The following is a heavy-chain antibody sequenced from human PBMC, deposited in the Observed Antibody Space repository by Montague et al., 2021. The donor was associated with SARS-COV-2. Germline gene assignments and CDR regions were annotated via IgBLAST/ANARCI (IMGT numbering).Heavy chain of an antibody. Sequence: SLRLSGAASGFTFSSYSMNWVRQAPGKGLEWVSSISSSSSYIYYADSVKGRFTISRDNAKNSLYLQMNSLRAEDTAVYYCARGKHYDILTGYPNPFDYWGQGTLVTVSS. CDR2: ISSSSSYI. J-gene: IGHJ4*02. CDR3: ARGKHYDILTGYPNPFDY. D-gene: IGHD3-9*01. CDR1: GFTFSSYS. V-gene: IGHV3-21*01.